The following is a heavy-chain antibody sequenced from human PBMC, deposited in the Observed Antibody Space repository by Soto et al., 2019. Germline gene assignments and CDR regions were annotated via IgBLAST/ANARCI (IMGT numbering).Heavy chain of an antibody. V-gene: IGHV1-8*01. CDR3: ARGDYDRSGYHPLLSY. Sequence: ASVKVSCKASGYTFTSYDINWVRQATGQGLEWMGWMNPNSGNTGYAQKFQGRVTMTRNTSISTAYMELSSLRSEDTAVYYCARGDYDRSGYHPLLSYWGQGTLVTVSS. CDR1: GYTFTSYD. CDR2: MNPNSGNT. J-gene: IGHJ4*02. D-gene: IGHD3-22*01.